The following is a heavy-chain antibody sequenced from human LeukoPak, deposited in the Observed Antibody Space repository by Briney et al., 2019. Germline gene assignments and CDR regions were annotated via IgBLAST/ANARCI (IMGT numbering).Heavy chain of an antibody. CDR2: ISYDGSKK. CDR1: GFTFSSYG. CDR3: ARLRAGVYFDY. V-gene: IGHV3-30*03. Sequence: PGGSLRLSCAASGFTFSSYGMHWVRHAPGKGLEWVALISYDGSKKYYADSVMGRFTISRDNSKNTLYLQMNSLRDEDTAVYYCARLRAGVYFDYWGQGTLVTVPS. J-gene: IGHJ4*02. D-gene: IGHD2-8*01.